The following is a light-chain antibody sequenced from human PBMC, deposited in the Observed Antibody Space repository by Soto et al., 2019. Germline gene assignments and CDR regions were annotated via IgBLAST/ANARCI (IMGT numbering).Light chain of an antibody. CDR2: AAY. CDR3: QQSYSTPRT. V-gene: IGKV1-39*01. CDR1: QRISTH. Sequence: DIQMTQSQSSLSASXXDTIXITFPESQRISTHLNWYQQKPGKAPNXXIYAAYNLQSGLPSRFSGSGAGTDFTLTISSLQPEDFATYYCQQSYSTPRTFGQGTKVDI. J-gene: IGKJ1*01.